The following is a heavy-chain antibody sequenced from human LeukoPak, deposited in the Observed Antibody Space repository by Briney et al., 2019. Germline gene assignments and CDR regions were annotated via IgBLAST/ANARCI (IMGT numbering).Heavy chain of an antibody. CDR2: ISYDGSNK. Sequence: GGSLRLSCAASGITFSSYSMNWVRQAPGKGLEWVAVISYDGSNKYYADSVKGRFTISRDNSKNTLYLQMNSLRAEDTAVYYCARDQDYSQVDYWGQGTLVTVSS. D-gene: IGHD4-11*01. CDR3: ARDQDYSQVDY. J-gene: IGHJ4*02. V-gene: IGHV3-30*03. CDR1: GITFSSYS.